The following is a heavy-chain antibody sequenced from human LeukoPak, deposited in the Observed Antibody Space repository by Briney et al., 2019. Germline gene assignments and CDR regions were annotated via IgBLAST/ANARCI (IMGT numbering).Heavy chain of an antibody. CDR2: ISYDGSNK. V-gene: IGHV3-30-3*01. CDR1: GFTFSSYA. Sequence: PGGSLRLSCAASGFTFSSYAMHWVRQAPGKGLEWVAVISYDGSNKYYADSVKGRFTISRDSSKNTLYLQMNSLRAEDTAVYYCAKDARGKNSYYDFWSGYYYYYYYGMDVWGQGTTVTVSS. D-gene: IGHD3-3*01. J-gene: IGHJ6*02. CDR3: AKDARGKNSYYDFWSGYYYYYYYGMDV.